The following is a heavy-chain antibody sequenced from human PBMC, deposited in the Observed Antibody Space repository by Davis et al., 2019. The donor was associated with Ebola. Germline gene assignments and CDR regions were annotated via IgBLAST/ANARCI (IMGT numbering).Heavy chain of an antibody. J-gene: IGHJ3*02. CDR3: AGGGLYRSGWYKFTNDAFDI. Sequence: PGGSLRLSCAASGFTFSSYGMHWVRQAPGKGLEWVAVISYDGSNKYCADSVKGRFTISRDNAKNSLYLQMNSLRAEDTALYYCAGGGLYRSGWYKFTNDAFDIWGQGTMVTVSS. V-gene: IGHV3-30*03. CDR2: ISYDGSNK. CDR1: GFTFSSYG. D-gene: IGHD6-19*01.